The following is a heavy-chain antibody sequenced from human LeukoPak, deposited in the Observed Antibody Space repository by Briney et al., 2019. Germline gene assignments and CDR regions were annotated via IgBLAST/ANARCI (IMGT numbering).Heavy chain of an antibody. J-gene: IGHJ4*02. CDR1: GYTFTGYY. CDR3: AFITGEDWNQFDY. Sequence: ASVKVSCKASGYTFTGYYMHWVRQAPGQGLEWMGWMNPNSGNTGYAQKFQGRVTMTRNTSISTAYMELSSLRSEDTAVYYCAFITGEDWNQFDYWGQGTLVTVSS. CDR2: MNPNSGNT. D-gene: IGHD1-1*01. V-gene: IGHV1-8*02.